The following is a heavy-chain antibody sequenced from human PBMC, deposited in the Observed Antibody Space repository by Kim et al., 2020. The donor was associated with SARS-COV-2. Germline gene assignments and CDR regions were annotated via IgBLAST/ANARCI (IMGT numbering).Heavy chain of an antibody. Sequence: GSIGYADSVKGRFTISRDNAKNSLYLQMNSLRAEDTALYYCAMATRFDGVWGQGTLVTVSS. CDR2: GSI. CDR3: AMATRFDGV. V-gene: IGHV3-9*01. D-gene: IGHD3-9*01. J-gene: IGHJ4*02.